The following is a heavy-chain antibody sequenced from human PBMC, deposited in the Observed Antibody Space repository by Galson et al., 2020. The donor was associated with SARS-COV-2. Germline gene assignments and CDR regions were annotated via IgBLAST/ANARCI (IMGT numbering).Heavy chain of an antibody. Sequence: SGPTLVKPTETLTLTCTVSGFSLTNTRVGLSWIRQPPGKALEWLAHIFSHDVKSYNSSLRSRLTISRDTSKGQVVLTMTNVDPVDTATYYCARSQNWGFDYWGQGTLVTVSS. D-gene: IGHD7-27*01. J-gene: IGHJ4*02. V-gene: IGHV2-26*02. CDR1: GFSLTNTRVG. CDR3: ARSQNWGFDY. CDR2: IFSHDVK.